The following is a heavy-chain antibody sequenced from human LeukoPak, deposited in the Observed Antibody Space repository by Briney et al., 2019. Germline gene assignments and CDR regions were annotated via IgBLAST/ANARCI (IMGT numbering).Heavy chain of an antibody. V-gene: IGHV3-66*01. Sequence: GGSLRLSCAASGFTVSSNYMSWVRQAPGKGLEWVSVIYSGGSTYYADSVKGRFTISRDNSKNTLYLQMNSLRAEDTAVYYCARSYSSGLTDVWGQGTTVTVSS. CDR3: ARSYSSGLTDV. D-gene: IGHD6-19*01. CDR1: GFTVSSNY. CDR2: IYSGGST. J-gene: IGHJ6*02.